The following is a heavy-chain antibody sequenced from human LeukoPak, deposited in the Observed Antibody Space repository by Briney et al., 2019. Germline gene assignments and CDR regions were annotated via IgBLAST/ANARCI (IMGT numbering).Heavy chain of an antibody. Sequence: ASVTVSCKASGYTFTSYGISWVRQAPGQGLEWMGWISAYNGNTNYAQKLQGRVTMTTDTSTSTAYMELRSLRSDDTAVYYCARVEGYDFWSGYSYYYYYMDVWGKGTTVTVSS. CDR3: ARVEGYDFWSGYSYYYYYMDV. V-gene: IGHV1-18*01. J-gene: IGHJ6*03. CDR2: ISAYNGNT. CDR1: GYTFTSYG. D-gene: IGHD3-3*01.